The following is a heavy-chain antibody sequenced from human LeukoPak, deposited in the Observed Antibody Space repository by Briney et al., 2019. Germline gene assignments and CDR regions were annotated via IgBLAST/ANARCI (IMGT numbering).Heavy chain of an antibody. Sequence: KVSCKASGYTFTGYYMPWVRQDPGQALEWTGWINPNSGGTNYAQKFQGRVTMTRDTSISTAYMELSRLRSDDTAVYYCARGLNKSGRATYIWGQGTMVTVSS. CDR3: ARGLNKSGRATYI. D-gene: IGHD3-10*01. CDR1: GYTFTGYY. J-gene: IGHJ3*02. V-gene: IGHV1-2*02. CDR2: INPNSGGT.